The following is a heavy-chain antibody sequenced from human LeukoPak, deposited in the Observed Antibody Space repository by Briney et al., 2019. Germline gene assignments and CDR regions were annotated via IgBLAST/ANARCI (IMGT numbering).Heavy chain of an antibody. V-gene: IGHV4-34*01. Sequence: SETLSLTCAVYGGSFSGYYWSWIRQPPGKGLEWIGEINHSGSTNYSPSLKSRVTISVDTSKNQFSLKLSSVTAADTAVYYCARGVDTAMVSEFDYWGQGTLVTVSS. CDR2: INHSGST. D-gene: IGHD5-18*01. CDR3: ARGVDTAMVSEFDY. J-gene: IGHJ4*02. CDR1: GGSFSGYY.